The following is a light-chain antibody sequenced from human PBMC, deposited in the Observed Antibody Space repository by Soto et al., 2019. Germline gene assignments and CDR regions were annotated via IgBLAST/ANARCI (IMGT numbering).Light chain of an antibody. CDR2: GAS. CDR1: QSVSSSF. V-gene: IGKV3-20*01. J-gene: IGKJ1*01. CDR3: HQYGSSPAT. Sequence: EIVLTQSPGTLSLSPGERATLSCRASQSVSSSFLAWYQQKPGQAPRLLIYGASSRATGIPDRFSGSGSGTDFTLTISRLEPEDFAVYYCHQYGSSPATLGQWPKV.